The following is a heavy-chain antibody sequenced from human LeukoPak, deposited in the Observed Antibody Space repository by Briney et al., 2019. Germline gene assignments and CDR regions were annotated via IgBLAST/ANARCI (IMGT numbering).Heavy chain of an antibody. CDR2: IKQDGSET. J-gene: IGHJ4*02. D-gene: IGHD6-6*01. CDR3: ARVSNSSYYFDY. CDR1: GFTFSSYW. V-gene: IGHV3-7*01. Sequence: GGSLRLSCAASGFTFSSYWMSWVRQAPGKGLEWVANIKQDGSETYYVDSVKGRFTISRDNAKNSLYLQMNSLRAGDTAVYYCARVSNSSYYFDYWGQGTLVTVSS.